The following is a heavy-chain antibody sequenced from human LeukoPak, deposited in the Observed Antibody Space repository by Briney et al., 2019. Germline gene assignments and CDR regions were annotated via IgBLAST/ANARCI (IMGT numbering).Heavy chain of an antibody. CDR1: GFTVSSNY. Sequence: GGSLRLSCAASGFTVSSNYMSWVRQAPGKGLEWVSVIYSGGSTYYADSVKGRFTISRDNSKNTLYLQMNSLRADDTAVYYCASESSSFLDYWGQGTLVTVSS. D-gene: IGHD6-6*01. J-gene: IGHJ4*02. CDR2: IYSGGST. CDR3: ASESSSFLDY. V-gene: IGHV3-53*01.